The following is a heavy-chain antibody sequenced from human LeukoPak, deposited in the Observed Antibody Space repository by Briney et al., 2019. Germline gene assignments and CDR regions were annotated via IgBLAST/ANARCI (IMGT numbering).Heavy chain of an antibody. D-gene: IGHD4-17*01. CDR2: IKQDGGEK. CDR3: VRYTTVITGGYFQH. J-gene: IGHJ1*01. Sequence: TGGSLRLSCATSGXTFSSYWVSWVRQAPGKGLEWVANIKQDGGEKNYVDSVRGRFTISRDNARSSLYLQMSGLRAEDTAVYYCVRYTTVITGGYFQHWGQGTQVTVST. V-gene: IGHV3-7*05. CDR1: GXTFSSYW.